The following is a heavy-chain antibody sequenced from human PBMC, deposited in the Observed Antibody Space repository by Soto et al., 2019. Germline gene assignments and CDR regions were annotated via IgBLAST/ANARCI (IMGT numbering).Heavy chain of an antibody. Sequence: SETLSLTCAVYGGSFSGYYWRWIRQPPGKGLEWIGEINHSGSTNYNPSLKSRVTISVDTSKNQFSLKLSSVTAADTAVYYCARDRATMVRGVIPRWFDPWGQGTLVTVSS. J-gene: IGHJ5*02. V-gene: IGHV4-34*01. CDR3: ARDRATMVRGVIPRWFDP. D-gene: IGHD3-10*01. CDR2: INHSGST. CDR1: GGSFSGYY.